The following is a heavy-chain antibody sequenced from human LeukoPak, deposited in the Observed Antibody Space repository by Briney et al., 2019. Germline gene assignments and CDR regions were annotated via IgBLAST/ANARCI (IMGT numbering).Heavy chain of an antibody. Sequence: PSETLSLTCTVSVGSISSSSYYWGWIRQPPGKGLEWIGSIYYTGSTYYNPSLKSRVTISVDTSKDQFSLKLSAVTAADTAIYYCARHELYHYGSGSQRCFDYWGQGTEVTVSS. CDR3: ARHELYHYGSGSQRCFDY. V-gene: IGHV4-39*01. CDR1: VGSISSSSYY. J-gene: IGHJ4*02. CDR2: IYYTGST. D-gene: IGHD3-10*01.